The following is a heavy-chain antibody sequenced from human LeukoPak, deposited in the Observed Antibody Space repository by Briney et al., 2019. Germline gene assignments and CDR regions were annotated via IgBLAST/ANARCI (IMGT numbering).Heavy chain of an antibody. CDR2: ISGSGSTI. D-gene: IGHD6-13*01. Sequence: GGSLRLSCAASGFTFSDYYISWVRQAPGKGLEWVSYISGSGSTIYYSDSVKGRFTCSRDNAKNSLYMQMNSLRAEDTAVYYCVYGGYYFDYWGQGTLVTVSS. CDR1: GFTFSDYY. V-gene: IGHV3-11*04. CDR3: VYGGYYFDY. J-gene: IGHJ4*02.